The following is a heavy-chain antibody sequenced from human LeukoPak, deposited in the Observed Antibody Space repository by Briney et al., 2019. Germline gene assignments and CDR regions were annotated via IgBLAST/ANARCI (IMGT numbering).Heavy chain of an antibody. CDR2: IYYSGST. Sequence: SETLSLTCTVSGGSISSYYWSWIRQPPGKGLEWIGYIYYSGSTNYNLSLKSRVTISVDTSKNQFSLKLSSVTAADTAVYYCARGDYFKEVFDYWGQGTLVTVSS. CDR1: GGSISSYY. J-gene: IGHJ4*02. V-gene: IGHV4-59*08. CDR3: ARGDYFKEVFDY. D-gene: IGHD4-17*01.